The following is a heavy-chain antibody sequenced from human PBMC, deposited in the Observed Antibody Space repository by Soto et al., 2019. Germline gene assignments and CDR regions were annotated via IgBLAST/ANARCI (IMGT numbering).Heavy chain of an antibody. CDR3: ERKDSEKGNGYSNGPMDY. Sequence: SETLSLTCTVSGGSIDFYYWPWIRQSPGKGLERAGYIYSSGNTNYNPSPNRRLTMSVDTPMNLLSPELPSAPAAATAVDQCERKDSEKGNGYSNGPMDYWGKGTQVTV. V-gene: IGHV4-4*09. J-gene: IGHJ4*02. CDR1: GGSIDFYY. D-gene: IGHD6-19*01. CDR2: IYSSGNT.